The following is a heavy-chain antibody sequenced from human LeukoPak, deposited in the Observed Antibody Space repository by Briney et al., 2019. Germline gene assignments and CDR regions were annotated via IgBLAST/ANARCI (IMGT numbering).Heavy chain of an antibody. J-gene: IGHJ4*02. CDR3: AKGSKWELLEDY. CDR1: GFTFSSYA. Sequence: GGSLRLSCAASGFTFSSYAMSWVRQAPGKGLEWVSAISGSGGSTYYADSVKGRFTISKDNSKNPLYPQMTSLRAEDTAVYYCAKGSKWELLEDYWGQGTLVTVSS. D-gene: IGHD1-26*01. CDR2: ISGSGGST. V-gene: IGHV3-23*01.